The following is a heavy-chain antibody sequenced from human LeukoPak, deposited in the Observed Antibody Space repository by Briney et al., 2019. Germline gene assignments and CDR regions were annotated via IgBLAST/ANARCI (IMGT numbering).Heavy chain of an antibody. CDR1: GFTFSNYA. CDR3: AGVAYYYGSGRFGY. V-gene: IGHV4-59*01. J-gene: IGHJ4*02. CDR2: IYYSDST. D-gene: IGHD3-10*01. Sequence: GSLRLSCAASGFTFSNYAMSWVRQAPGKGLEWIGYIYYSDSTTYNPSLKSRVTISVDTSKNQFSLRLISVTAADTAVYYCAGVAYYYGSGRFGYWGQGTLVTVSS.